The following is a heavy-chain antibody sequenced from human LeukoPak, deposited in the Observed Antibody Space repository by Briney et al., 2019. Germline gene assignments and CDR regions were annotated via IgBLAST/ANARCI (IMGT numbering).Heavy chain of an antibody. CDR3: ARGQSVFSLYQLLLSQRWFDP. CDR1: GGSFSGYY. CDR2: INHSGST. J-gene: IGHJ5*02. Sequence: SETLSLTCAVYGGSFSGYYWSWIRQPPGKGLEWIGEINHSGSTNYNPSLKSRVTISVDTSKNQFSLKLRSVTAADPAVYYCARGQSVFSLYQLLLSQRWFDPWGQGTLVTVSS. V-gene: IGHV4-34*01. D-gene: IGHD2-2*01.